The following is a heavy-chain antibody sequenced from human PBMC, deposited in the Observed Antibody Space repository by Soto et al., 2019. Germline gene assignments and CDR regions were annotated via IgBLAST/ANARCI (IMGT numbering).Heavy chain of an antibody. D-gene: IGHD3-10*01. Sequence: PGGSLRLSCAVSGFIISSHAMHWVRQAPGKGLEWVAVISYDGNNKFYADSVKGRFTISRDNSKNTLYLQVNSLRDEDTAVYYCARATLDMGPLWFGPKRVGFDYWGQGTLVTVSS. J-gene: IGHJ4*02. CDR3: ARATLDMGPLWFGPKRVGFDY. CDR1: GFIISSHA. CDR2: ISYDGNNK. V-gene: IGHV3-30*03.